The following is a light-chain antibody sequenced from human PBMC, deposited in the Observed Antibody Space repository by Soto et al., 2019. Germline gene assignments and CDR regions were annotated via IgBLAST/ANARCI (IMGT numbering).Light chain of an antibody. Sequence: ENVLTQFPVTLSLSPGERATLSCRASQNAHTSLAWYRQKPGQAPRLLIYDAFKRAAGIPARFSGSGSGTDFTLTISSLQPDDFATFHCQQYNTFPRTFGQGTKVDIK. J-gene: IGKJ1*01. CDR1: QNAHTS. V-gene: IGKV3-11*01. CDR2: DAF. CDR3: QQYNTFPRT.